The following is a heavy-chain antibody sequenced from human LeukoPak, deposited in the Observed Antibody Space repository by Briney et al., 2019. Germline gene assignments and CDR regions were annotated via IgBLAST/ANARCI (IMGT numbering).Heavy chain of an antibody. CDR3: SRGFLAHFYGSSSHDY. J-gene: IGHJ4*02. Sequence: SETLSLTCAVYGGSFSDYYWHWIRQPPGKGLEWIGDINHNGGINHNPSLQRRVTLSLDTSMNHVPLMLTYVHAADRGVCYLSRGFLAHFYGSSSHDYWGQGTLVSVSS. CDR2: INHNGGI. D-gene: IGHD3-10*01. CDR1: GGSFSDYY. V-gene: IGHV4-34*01.